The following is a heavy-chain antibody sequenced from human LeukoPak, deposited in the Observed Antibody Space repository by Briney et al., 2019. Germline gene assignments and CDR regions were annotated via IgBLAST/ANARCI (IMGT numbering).Heavy chain of an antibody. J-gene: IGHJ4*02. V-gene: IGHV3-30*03. Sequence: GGSLRLSCAASGFSFSDYGLHWARQAPGKGLEWVALISYDGSQKNFADSVKGRFTTSRDNSKFTMYLEMNSLRAEDTAVYFCARDRDGWGIHDFWGQGTLVTVSS. CDR2: ISYDGSQK. D-gene: IGHD3-16*01. CDR1: GFSFSDYG. CDR3: ARDRDGWGIHDF.